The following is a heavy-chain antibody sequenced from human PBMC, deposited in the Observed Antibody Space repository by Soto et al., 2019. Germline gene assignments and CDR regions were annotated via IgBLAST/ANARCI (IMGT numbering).Heavy chain of an antibody. CDR3: ARCAQDLGDIVVVPAANTNYYYYYGMDV. J-gene: IGHJ6*01. CDR2: IIPIFGTA. V-gene: IGHV1-69*01. Sequence: QVQLVQSGAEVKKPGSSVKVSCKASGGTFSSYAISWVRQAPGQGLEWMGGIIPIFGTANYAQKFQGRVTITADESTSTAYMELSSLRSEDTAVYYCARCAQDLGDIVVVPAANTNYYYYYGMDVW. D-gene: IGHD2-2*01. CDR1: GGTFSSYA.